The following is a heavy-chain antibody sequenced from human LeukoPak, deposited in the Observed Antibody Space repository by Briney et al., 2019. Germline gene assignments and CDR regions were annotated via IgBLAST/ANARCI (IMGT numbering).Heavy chain of an antibody. CDR1: GFTVSNSH. Sequence: GGSLRLSCVASGFTVSNSHMTWVRQTPGKGLEWVAFISGGGMTLYADSVKGRFTISRDYSKDTLHLQMNSLRVTDTAVYYCSRGFGGDLLGYYFDSWGQGTQVTVSS. D-gene: IGHD3-10*01. J-gene: IGHJ4*01. CDR2: ISGGGMT. CDR3: SRGFGGDLLGYYFDS. V-gene: IGHV3-53*01.